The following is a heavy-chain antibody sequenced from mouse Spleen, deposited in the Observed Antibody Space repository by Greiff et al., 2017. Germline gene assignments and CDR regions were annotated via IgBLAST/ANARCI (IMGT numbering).Heavy chain of an antibody. CDR3: ALYGSWFAY. CDR1: GYTFTSYW. CDR2: IDPSDSYT. V-gene: IGHV1-59*01. J-gene: IGHJ3*01. Sequence: VQLQQPGAELVRPGTSVKLSCKASGYTFTSYWMHWVKQRPGQGLEWIGVIDPSDSYTNYNQKFKGKATLTVDTSSSTAYMQLSSLTSEDSAVYYCALYGSWFAYWGQGTLVTVSA. D-gene: IGHD1-1*02.